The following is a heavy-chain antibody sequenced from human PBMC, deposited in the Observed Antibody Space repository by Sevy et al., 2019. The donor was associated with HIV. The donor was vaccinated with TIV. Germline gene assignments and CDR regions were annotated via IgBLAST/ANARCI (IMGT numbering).Heavy chain of an antibody. J-gene: IGHJ6*02. CDR2: IYSAGSA. CDR3: ARDDPNVASYVGYMFTSYSHNGKDV. V-gene: IGHV3-66*01. D-gene: IGHD5-12*01. CDR1: GITVSSNN. Sequence: GGSLRLSCAASGITVSSNNMNWVRQAPGKGLEWVSIIYSAGSANYADSVKGRFSVSRDSAKNTVSLQMNSLGAEDTALYYCARDDPNVASYVGYMFTSYSHNGKDVWGQGTTVTVSS.